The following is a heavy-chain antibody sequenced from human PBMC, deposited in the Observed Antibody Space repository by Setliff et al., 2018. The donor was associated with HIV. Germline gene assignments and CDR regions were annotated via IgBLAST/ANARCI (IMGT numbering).Heavy chain of an antibody. V-gene: IGHV4-59*11. CDR3: ARDWDTFWSGYSRVIAFDI. D-gene: IGHD3-3*01. CDR2: ISYDGST. CDR1: GGFIGGHY. Sequence: SLTYTVSGGFIGGHYWTWIRQPPGRGLEWIATISYDGSTDYNPSLKNRVAISLDTSQNQFSLRLSSVTAADTALYYCARDWDTFWSGYSRVIAFDIWGQGKMVTVSS. J-gene: IGHJ3*02.